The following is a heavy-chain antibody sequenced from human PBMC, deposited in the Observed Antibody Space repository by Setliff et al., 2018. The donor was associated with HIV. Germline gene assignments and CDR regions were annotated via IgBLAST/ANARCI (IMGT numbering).Heavy chain of an antibody. CDR3: ATGYYYGSGKYSAFDF. D-gene: IGHD3-10*01. V-gene: IGHV4-31*03. J-gene: IGHJ4*02. CDR1: GVSTSSANHY. CDR2: VYYNGHS. Sequence: PSETLSLTCLVSGVSTSSANHYWTWVRQSPEKGLEWIGFVYYNGHSYYNPSLNSRVSISLDTSQNQFSLHLLSVTDADTAIYYCATGYYYGSGKYSAFDFWGLGTLVTVSS.